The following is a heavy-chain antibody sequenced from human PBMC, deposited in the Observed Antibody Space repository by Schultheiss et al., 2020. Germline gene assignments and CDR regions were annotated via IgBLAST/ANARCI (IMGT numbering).Heavy chain of an antibody. Sequence: ASVKVSCKASGYTFTSYYMHWVRQAPGQGLEWMGIINPSGGSTSYAQKFQGRVTMTTDTSTSTAYMELRSLRSDDTAVYYCARDVVVIAERYWYFDLWGRGTLVTVSS. CDR2: INPSGGST. CDR1: GYTFTSYY. V-gene: IGHV1-46*01. D-gene: IGHD2-21*01. CDR3: ARDVVVIAERYWYFDL. J-gene: IGHJ2*01.